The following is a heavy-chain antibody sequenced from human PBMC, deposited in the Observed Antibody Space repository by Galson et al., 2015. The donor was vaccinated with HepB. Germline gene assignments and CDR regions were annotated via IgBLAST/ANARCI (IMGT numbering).Heavy chain of an antibody. V-gene: IGHV3-30-3*01. CDR1: GFPFRTSA. CDR2: ISYDGNIV. CDR3: ARDPAMFYYDDSGWFFDY. J-gene: IGHJ4*02. D-gene: IGHD3-22*01. Sequence: SLRLSCAASGFPFRTSAMHWVRQAPGRGLEWVAVISYDGNIVYNADSVKGRFTISRDNSKSTLYLQMNSLRAEDTAVYYCARDPAMFYYDDSGWFFDYWGQGTLVTVSS.